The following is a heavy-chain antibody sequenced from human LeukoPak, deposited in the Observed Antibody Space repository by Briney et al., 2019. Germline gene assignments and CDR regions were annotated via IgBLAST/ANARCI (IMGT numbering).Heavy chain of an antibody. D-gene: IGHD6-13*01. J-gene: IGHJ4*02. V-gene: IGHV3-48*03. CDR3: AKESSSWYDYFDY. CDR1: GFTFSSYE. Sequence: GGSLRLSCAASGFTFSSYEMSWVRQAPGKGLEWVSYISNSGATIYYADSVRGRFTISRDIAKKSLYLQMNSLRAEDTAVCYCAKESSSWYDYFDYWGQGTLVTVSS. CDR2: ISNSGATI.